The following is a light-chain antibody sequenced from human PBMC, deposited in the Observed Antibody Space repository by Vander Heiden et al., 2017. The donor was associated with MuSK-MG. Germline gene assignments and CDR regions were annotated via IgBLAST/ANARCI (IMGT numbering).Light chain of an antibody. Sequence: EIVLTQSPGTLSLSPGERATLSCRASQSVSYTYLAWYQQKPGQAPRLLIYVASIRAPGIPDRFSCSGSGTDFTLTISRLEPEDFAVYYCQHFGSSSGYTFGQGTKVEIK. CDR3: QHFGSSSGYT. V-gene: IGKV3-20*01. J-gene: IGKJ2*01. CDR2: VAS. CDR1: QSVSYTY.